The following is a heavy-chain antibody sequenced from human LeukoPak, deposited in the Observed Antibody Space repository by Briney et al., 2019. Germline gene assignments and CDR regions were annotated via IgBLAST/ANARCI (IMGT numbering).Heavy chain of an antibody. V-gene: IGHV3-30*02. Sequence: PGGSLRLSCAASGFTFSSYGMHWVRQAPGKGLEWVAFIRHDGSNKYYADSVKGRFTISRDNSKNTLYLQMNSLRAEDTAVYYCAKDSLYDRSGYSLNYWGQGTLVTGSS. CDR3: AKDSLYDRSGYSLNY. CDR1: GFTFSSYG. J-gene: IGHJ4*02. CDR2: IRHDGSNK. D-gene: IGHD3-22*01.